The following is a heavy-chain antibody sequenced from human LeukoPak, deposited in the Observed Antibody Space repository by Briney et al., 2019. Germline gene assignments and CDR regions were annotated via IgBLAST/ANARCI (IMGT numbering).Heavy chain of an antibody. J-gene: IGHJ6*02. V-gene: IGHV3-7*02. CDR3: ARRGITISGVLVYHYSGLDV. CDR2: IKDDGSEK. CDR1: GFTFSSHW. Sequence: QTGGSLRLSCAGSGFTFSSHWTNWVRQAPGKGLEWVASIKDDGSEKHFLDSVNGRFAISRDNAKNSLYLQMSSLRAEDTAVYYCARRGITISGVLVYHYSGLDVWGQGTTVTVSS. D-gene: IGHD3-3*01.